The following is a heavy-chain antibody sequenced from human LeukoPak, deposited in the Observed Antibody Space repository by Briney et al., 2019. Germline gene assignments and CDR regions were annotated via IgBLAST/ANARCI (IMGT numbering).Heavy chain of an antibody. CDR2: IYYSGST. CDR3: ARDGRVVRSRFSLPDY. V-gene: IGHV4-39*07. CDR1: GGSISSSSYH. J-gene: IGHJ4*02. Sequence: SETLSLTCTVSGGSISSSSYHWGWIRQPPGKGLEWIGSIYYSGSTYYNPSLKSRVTISVDTSKNQFSLKLSSVTAADTAVYYCARDGRVVRSRFSLPDYWGQGTLVTVSS. D-gene: IGHD2-2*01.